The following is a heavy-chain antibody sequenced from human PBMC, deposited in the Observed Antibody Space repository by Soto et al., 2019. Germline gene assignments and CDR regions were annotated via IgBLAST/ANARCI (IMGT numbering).Heavy chain of an antibody. D-gene: IGHD2-15*01. CDR1: GFTFSNYA. J-gene: IGHJ6*03. CDR2: IGGSGGST. Sequence: GGSLRLSCAASGFTFSNYAMYWVRQAPGKGLEWVSSIGGSGGSTYYADSVKGRFTISRDNSKNTLYLQMNSLRAEDMAVYSCAKDQAGYCSGGSCYEGHHYMDVWGKGTTVTVSS. CDR3: AKDQAGYCSGGSCYEGHHYMDV. V-gene: IGHV3-23*01.